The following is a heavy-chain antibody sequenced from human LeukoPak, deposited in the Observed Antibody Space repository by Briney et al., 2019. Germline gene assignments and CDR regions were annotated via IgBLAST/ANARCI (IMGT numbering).Heavy chain of an antibody. Sequence: GGSLRLSCAASGFTFSNYSMNWVRQASGKGLEWVSSISSSSSYIYYADSVKGRFTISRDNAENSLYLQMNSLRAEDTAVYYCARVSYYYDSSGYYYVGGGAFDIWGQGTMVTVSS. J-gene: IGHJ3*02. CDR3: ARVSYYYDSSGYYYVGGGAFDI. V-gene: IGHV3-21*01. D-gene: IGHD3-22*01. CDR1: GFTFSNYS. CDR2: ISSSSSYI.